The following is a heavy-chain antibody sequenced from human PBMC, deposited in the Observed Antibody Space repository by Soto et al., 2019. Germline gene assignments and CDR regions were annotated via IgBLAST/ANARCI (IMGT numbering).Heavy chain of an antibody. D-gene: IGHD3-3*01. CDR3: ARLSGITIFGVVKGPFDY. CDR2: INHSGST. J-gene: IGHJ4*02. Sequence: SETLSLTCAVYGGSFSGYYCSWIRQPPGKGLEWIGEINHSGSTNYNPSLKSRVTISVDTSKNQFSLKLSSVTAADTAVYYCARLSGITIFGVVKGPFDYWGQGTLVTVSS. V-gene: IGHV4-34*01. CDR1: GGSFSGYY.